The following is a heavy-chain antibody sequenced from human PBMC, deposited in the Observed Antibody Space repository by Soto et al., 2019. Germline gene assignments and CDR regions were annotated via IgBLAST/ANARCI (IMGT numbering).Heavy chain of an antibody. CDR3: ARGGEWFGAFDP. CDR1: GYTFISYD. J-gene: IGHJ5*02. Sequence: QVQLVQSGAEVKKPGASVKVSCKASGYTFISYDINWVRQATGQGLEWMGWMNPNSGNTGYAQKFQGRVTMTRNTSRSTANMELRRLRSGDTAVYYCARGGEWFGAFDPWGQGTLVTVSS. CDR2: MNPNSGNT. V-gene: IGHV1-8*01. D-gene: IGHD3-10*01.